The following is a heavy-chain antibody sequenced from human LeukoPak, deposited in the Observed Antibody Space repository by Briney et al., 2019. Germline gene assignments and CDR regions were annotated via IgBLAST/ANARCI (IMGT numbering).Heavy chain of an antibody. CDR2: IRGDGSRL. CDR3: ARDQNYYGSDRYYDVFDI. J-gene: IGHJ3*02. D-gene: IGHD2-21*02. V-gene: IGHV3-7*01. CDR1: GFSISPVW. Sequence: PGGSLRLSCVASGFSISPVWMTWVRQAPGKGLEWVANIRGDGSRLYYVDSVKGRFTISRDNAKNSLYLQMSNLRAEDTALYYCARDQNYYGSDRYYDVFDIWGQGTMVTVSS.